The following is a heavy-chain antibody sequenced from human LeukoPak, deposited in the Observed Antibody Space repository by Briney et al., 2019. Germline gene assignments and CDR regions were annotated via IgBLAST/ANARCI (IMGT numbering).Heavy chain of an antibody. CDR3: ARATAMAEFDY. CDR2: ISAYNGKT. V-gene: IGHV1-18*01. J-gene: IGHJ4*02. Sequence: VASVKVSCKASGYTFTSYGINWVRQAPGQGLEWMGWISAYNGKTNYAQKFQGRVTMTTDTSTTTAYMELSRLRSDDTAVYYCARATAMAEFDYWGQGTLVTVSS. D-gene: IGHD5-18*01. CDR1: GYTFTSYG.